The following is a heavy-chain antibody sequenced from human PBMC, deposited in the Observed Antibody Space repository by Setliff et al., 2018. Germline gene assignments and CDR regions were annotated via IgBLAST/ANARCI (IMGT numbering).Heavy chain of an antibody. J-gene: IGHJ5*02. CDR2: IYYSGST. Sequence: SETLSLTCTVSGDSISSYYWSWIRQPPGKGLEWIGYIYYSGSTNYNLSLKSRVTMSVATFENHFSLKLNSLTAADTAVYYCARVTNWGLDLRFDPWGQGFLVTVSS. CDR3: ARVTNWGLDLRFDP. V-gene: IGHV4-59*01. D-gene: IGHD7-27*01. CDR1: GDSISSYY.